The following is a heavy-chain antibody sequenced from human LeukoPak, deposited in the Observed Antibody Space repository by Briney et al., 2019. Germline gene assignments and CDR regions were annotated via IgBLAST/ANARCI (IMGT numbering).Heavy chain of an antibody. CDR3: ARRRYYDSTGYWD. V-gene: IGHV4-39*01. CDR1: GDSISSSSYY. J-gene: IGHJ1*01. CDR2: IYYSGST. D-gene: IGHD3-22*01. Sequence: PSETLSLTCTSSGDSISSSSYYWDWIRQCPGKGLEWIGTIYYSGSTYYNAYLKSRLFISIDTSNNQFSLRLSLVTAADTAVYYCARRRYYDSTGYWDWGQGTLITVSS.